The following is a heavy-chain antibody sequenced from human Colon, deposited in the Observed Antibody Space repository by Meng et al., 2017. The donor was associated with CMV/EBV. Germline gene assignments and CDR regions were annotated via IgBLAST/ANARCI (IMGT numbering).Heavy chain of an antibody. CDR2: IHYTGAT. CDR3: ARDRSLYTNSQYYYYGMDV. V-gene: IGHV4-59*01. CDR1: NAPMTPYF. Sequence: SETLSLTCTVSNAPMTPYFWSWARQPPGKPLEWIGHIHYTGATKYNPSLKSRVAISVDTSKNQFALSLNFVTAADTATYFCARDRSLYTNSQYYYYGMDVWGQGTTVTVS. D-gene: IGHD1-1*01. J-gene: IGHJ6*02.